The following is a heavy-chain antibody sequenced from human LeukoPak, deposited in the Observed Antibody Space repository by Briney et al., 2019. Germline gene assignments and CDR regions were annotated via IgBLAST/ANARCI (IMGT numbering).Heavy chain of an antibody. J-gene: IGHJ4*02. CDR1: GGSFSGYY. Sequence: SETLSLTCAVYGGSFSGYYWSWIRQPPGKGQEWIGEINHSGSTNYNPSLKSRVTISVDTSKNQFSLKLSSVTAADTAVSFCSRVGLVVIAFDYGGQGTLVTVPS. D-gene: IGHD3-22*01. CDR2: INHSGST. CDR3: SRVGLVVIAFDY. V-gene: IGHV4-34*01.